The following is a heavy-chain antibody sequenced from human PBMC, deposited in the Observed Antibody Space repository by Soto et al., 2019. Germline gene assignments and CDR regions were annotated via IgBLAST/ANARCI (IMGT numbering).Heavy chain of an antibody. Sequence: GGSLRLSCAASGFTFSSYAMSWVRQAPGKGLEWVSAISGSGGSTYYADSVKGRFTISRDNSKNTLYLQMNSLRAEDTAVYYCAKGMRQLAYYYYGMDVWGQGTTVTVSS. CDR3: AKGMRQLAYYYYGMDV. CDR2: ISGSGGST. D-gene: IGHD1-1*01. V-gene: IGHV3-23*01. J-gene: IGHJ6*02. CDR1: GFTFSSYA.